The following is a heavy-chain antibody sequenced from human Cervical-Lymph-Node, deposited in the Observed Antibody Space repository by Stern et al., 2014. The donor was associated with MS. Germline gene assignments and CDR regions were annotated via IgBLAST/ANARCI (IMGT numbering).Heavy chain of an antibody. CDR3: VRTESFYYYDGMDV. J-gene: IGHJ6*02. CDR1: GSTFSKSA. CDR2: ISHDGSNK. V-gene: IGHV3-30*09. Sequence: VQLVQSGGGVVPPGRSLRLSCADSGSTFSKSAMHWVRQAPGKGLEWVAVISHDGSNKQYGYSVKGRLAISRDNSRNTLSLEIYSLRAEDTAVYYCVRTESFYYYDGMDVWGHGTTVSVSS.